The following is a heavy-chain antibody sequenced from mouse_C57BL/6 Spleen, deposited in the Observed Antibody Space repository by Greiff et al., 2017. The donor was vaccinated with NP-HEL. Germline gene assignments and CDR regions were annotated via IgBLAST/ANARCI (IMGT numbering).Heavy chain of an antibody. Sequence: QVQLQQPGAELVMPGASVKLSCKASGYTFTSYWMHWVKQRPGQGLEWIGEIDPSDSYTNYNQKFKGKSTLTVDKSSSTAYMQLSSLTSEDSAVYYCARGAYGSSPWYFDVWGTGTTVTVSS. CDR2: IDPSDSYT. CDR3: ARGAYGSSPWYFDV. J-gene: IGHJ1*03. V-gene: IGHV1-69*01. D-gene: IGHD1-1*01. CDR1: GYTFTSYW.